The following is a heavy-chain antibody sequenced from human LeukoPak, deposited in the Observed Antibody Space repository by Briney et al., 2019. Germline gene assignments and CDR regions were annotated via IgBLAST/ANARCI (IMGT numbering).Heavy chain of an antibody. CDR1: GFTFSSYA. V-gene: IGHV3-23*01. CDR2: ISGSGGST. J-gene: IGHJ4*02. CDR3: AKLTVRGPNRDVPY. D-gene: IGHD4-11*01. Sequence: PGGSLRLSCAASGFTFSSYAMSWVRQAPGKGLEWVSAISGSGGSTYYADSVKGRFTISRDNSKNTLYLQMNSLRAEDTAVYYFAKLTVRGPNRDVPYWGQGTLGTVSS.